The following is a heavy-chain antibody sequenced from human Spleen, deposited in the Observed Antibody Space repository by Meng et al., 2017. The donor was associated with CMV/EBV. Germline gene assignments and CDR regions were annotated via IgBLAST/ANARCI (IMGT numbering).Heavy chain of an antibody. CDR1: GGTFSSYA. D-gene: IGHD3-3*01. CDR2: IIPILGIA. Sequence: SVKVSCKASGGTFSSYAISWVRQAPGQGLEWMGGIIPILGIANYAQKFQGRVTITADKSTSTAYMELSSLRSEDTAVYYCARDIRRDTIFGVVKGRGDYYGMDVWGQGTTVTVSS. CDR3: ARDIRRDTIFGVVKGRGDYYGMDV. J-gene: IGHJ6*02. V-gene: IGHV1-69*10.